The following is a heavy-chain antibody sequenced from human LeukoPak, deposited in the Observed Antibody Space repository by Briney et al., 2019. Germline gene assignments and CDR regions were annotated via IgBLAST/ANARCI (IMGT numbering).Heavy chain of an antibody. D-gene: IGHD3-22*01. Sequence: SETLSLTCTVSGGSISSYYWSWIRQSPGKGLEWIGFISDSGSTNYNPSLKSRVTISVDTSKNQFSLKLNSVTAADTAVYYCGRGGYSLAYWGQGTLVTVSS. CDR1: GGSISSYY. CDR2: ISDSGST. CDR3: GRGGYSLAY. V-gene: IGHV4-59*01. J-gene: IGHJ4*02.